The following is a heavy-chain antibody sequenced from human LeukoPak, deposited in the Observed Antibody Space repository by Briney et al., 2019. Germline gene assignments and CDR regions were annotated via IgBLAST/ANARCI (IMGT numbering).Heavy chain of an antibody. CDR3: AKEVRITMIVVVIRYGMDV. D-gene: IGHD3-22*01. V-gene: IGHV3-23*01. J-gene: IGHJ6*02. CDR2: ISGSGGST. Sequence: PGGSLRLSCAASGFTFSSYAMSWVRRAPGKGLEWVSAISGSGGSTYYADSVKGRFTISRDNSKNTLYLQMNSLRAEDTAVYYCAKEVRITMIVVVIRYGMDVWGQGTTVTVSS. CDR1: GFTFSSYA.